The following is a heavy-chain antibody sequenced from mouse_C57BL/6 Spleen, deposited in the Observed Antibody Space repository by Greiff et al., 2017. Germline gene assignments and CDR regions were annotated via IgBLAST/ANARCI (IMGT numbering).Heavy chain of an antibody. Sequence: QVQLKQPGAELVRPGSSVKLSCKASGYTFTSYWMHWVKQRPIQGLEWIGNIDPSDSETHYNQKFKDKATLTVDKSSSTAYMQLSSLTSEDSAVYYCARSNGYWYFDVWGTGTTVTVSS. CDR3: ARSNGYWYFDV. V-gene: IGHV1-52*01. J-gene: IGHJ1*03. CDR2: IDPSDSET. CDR1: GYTFTSYW. D-gene: IGHD1-1*02.